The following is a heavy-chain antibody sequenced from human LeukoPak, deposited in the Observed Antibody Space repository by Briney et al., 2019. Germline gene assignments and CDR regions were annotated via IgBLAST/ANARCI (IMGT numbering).Heavy chain of an antibody. CDR3: ARASWRGANYYYYMDV. CDR1: GYTFTGYY. Sequence: ASVKVSCKASGYTFTGYYMHWVRQAPGQGLEWMGWINPNSGGTNYAQKFQGRVTMTRDTSISTAYMELSRLRSDDTAVYYCARASWRGANYYYYMDVWGKGTTVTVSS. J-gene: IGHJ6*03. CDR2: INPNSGGT. V-gene: IGHV1-2*02. D-gene: IGHD1-1*01.